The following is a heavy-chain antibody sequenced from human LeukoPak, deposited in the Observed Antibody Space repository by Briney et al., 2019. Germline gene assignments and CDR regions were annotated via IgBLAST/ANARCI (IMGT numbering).Heavy chain of an antibody. CDR1: GFTFSSYA. V-gene: IGHV3-23*01. D-gene: IGHD4-17*01. CDR3: ARNYGDYVGYFDY. CDR2: ISGSGDST. Sequence: GGSLRLSCAASGFTFSSYAMTWVRQAPGQGLEWVSVISGSGDSTYYEDSVKGRFTISRDNAKNSLYLQMNSLRAEDTAVYYCARNYGDYVGYFDYWGQGTLVTVSS. J-gene: IGHJ4*02.